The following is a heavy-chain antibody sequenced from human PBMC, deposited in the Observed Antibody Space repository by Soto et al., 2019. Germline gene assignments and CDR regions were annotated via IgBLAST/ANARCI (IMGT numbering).Heavy chain of an antibody. CDR3: ARDLQYYDFWSGYYNYYYYMDV. CDR2: ISAYNGNT. J-gene: IGHJ6*03. D-gene: IGHD3-3*01. V-gene: IGHV1-18*01. CDR1: GYTFTSYG. Sequence: EASVKVSCKASGYTFTSYGISWVRQAPGQGLEWMGWISAYNGNTNYAQKLQGRVTMTTDTSTSTAYMELRSLRSDDTAVYYCARDLQYYDFWSGYYNYYYYMDVWGKGTTVIGSS.